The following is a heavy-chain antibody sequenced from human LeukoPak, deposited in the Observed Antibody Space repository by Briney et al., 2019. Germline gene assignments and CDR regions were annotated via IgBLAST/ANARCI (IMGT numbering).Heavy chain of an antibody. CDR2: IWYDDSRK. CDR3: SRDGGAGPDY. Sequence: GGSLRLSCAASGYTFTAYGMRWVRQAPGKGLEWVAVIWYDDSRKFYGDSVKGRFTVSRDISKNTLYLEMNSLRAEDTAVYYCSRDGGAGPDYWGQGTLVTVSS. D-gene: IGHD2-15*01. V-gene: IGHV3-33*01. J-gene: IGHJ4*02. CDR1: GYTFTAYG.